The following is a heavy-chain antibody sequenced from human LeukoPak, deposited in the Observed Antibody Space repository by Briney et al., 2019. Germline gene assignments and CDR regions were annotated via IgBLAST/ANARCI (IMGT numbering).Heavy chain of an antibody. V-gene: IGHV3-23*01. CDR3: AKDLDIVATITGN. D-gene: IGHD5-12*01. CDR2: VSGSGGST. CDR1: EFTFSSYA. Sequence: GGSLRLSCAASEFTFSSYAMSWVRQAPGKGLEWVSGVSGSGGSTYYADSVKGRFTISRDNSKNTLYLQMNSLRAEDTAVYYCAKDLDIVATITGNWGQGTLVTVSS. J-gene: IGHJ4*02.